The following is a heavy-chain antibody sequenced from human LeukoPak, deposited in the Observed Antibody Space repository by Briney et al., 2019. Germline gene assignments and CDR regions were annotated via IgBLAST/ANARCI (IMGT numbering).Heavy chain of an antibody. V-gene: IGHV1-69*01. CDR3: ARRYCSSTSCLYYGMDV. Sequence: GASVKVSCKASGGTFSSYAISWVRQAPGQGLEWMGGIIPIFGTANYAQKFQGRVTITADESTSTAYMELSSLRSEDTAVYYCARRYCSSTSCLYYGMDVWGQGTTVTVSS. CDR2: IIPIFGTA. J-gene: IGHJ6*02. CDR1: GGTFSSYA. D-gene: IGHD2-2*01.